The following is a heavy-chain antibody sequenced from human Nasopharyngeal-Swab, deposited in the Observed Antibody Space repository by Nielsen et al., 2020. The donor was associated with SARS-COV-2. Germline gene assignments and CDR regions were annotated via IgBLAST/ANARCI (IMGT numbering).Heavy chain of an antibody. Sequence: WIRQPPGKGLEWVSYISSSSSTIYYADSVKGRFTISRDNAKNSLYLQMNSLRDEDTAVYYCARVRYSGGWSLDYWGQGTLVTVSS. V-gene: IGHV3-48*02. D-gene: IGHD6-19*01. CDR2: ISSSSSTI. CDR3: ARVRYSGGWSLDY. J-gene: IGHJ4*02.